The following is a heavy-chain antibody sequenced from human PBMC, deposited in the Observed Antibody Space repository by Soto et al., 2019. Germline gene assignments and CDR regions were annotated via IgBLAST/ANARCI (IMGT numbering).Heavy chain of an antibody. CDR3: AKDPPFSSAWCPIFDP. V-gene: IGHV3-43*01. J-gene: IGHJ5*02. Sequence: PGGSLRLSCAVSGFTFDDYTMHWVRQAPGKGLEWVSFISWDGGTISYADSVKGRFTISRDNSKNSLYLQMNRLRTEDTAFYYFAKDPPFSSAWCPIFDPWGQGTLVTVSS. CDR1: GFTFDDYT. D-gene: IGHD6-19*01. CDR2: ISWDGGTI.